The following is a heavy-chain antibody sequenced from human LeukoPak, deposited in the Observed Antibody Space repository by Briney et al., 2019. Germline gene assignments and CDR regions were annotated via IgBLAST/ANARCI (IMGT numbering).Heavy chain of an antibody. CDR1: GGSFNGYY. CDR2: INHSGST. V-gene: IGHV4-34*01. D-gene: IGHD6-25*01. J-gene: IGHJ4*02. CDR3: ARGQLRLSN. Sequence: SETLSLTCAVYGGSFNGYYWSWIRQPPGKGLEWIGEINHSGSTDYNPSLKSRVTISVDTSKNQFSLKLNSVTAADTAVYYCARGQLRLSNWGQGSLVIVSS.